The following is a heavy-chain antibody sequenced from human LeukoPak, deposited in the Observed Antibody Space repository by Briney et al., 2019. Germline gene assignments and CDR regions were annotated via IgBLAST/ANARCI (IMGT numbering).Heavy chain of an antibody. CDR2: ISYDGSNK. Sequence: PGGSLRLSCAASGFTFSTYAMHWVRQGPGKGLEWVAVISYDGSNKYYADSVKGRFAISRDNSKNTLYLQMSSLSAEDKAVYYCARTTTPHYYGSGSYALGYWGQGTLVTVPS. V-gene: IGHV3-30*09. CDR3: ARTTTPHYYGSGSYALGY. CDR1: GFTFSTYA. D-gene: IGHD3-10*01. J-gene: IGHJ4*02.